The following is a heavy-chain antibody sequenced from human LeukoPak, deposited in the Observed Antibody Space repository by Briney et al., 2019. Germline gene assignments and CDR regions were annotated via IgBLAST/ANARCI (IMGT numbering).Heavy chain of an antibody. CDR1: GFTFSDYW. Sequence: GGSLRLSCTASGFTFSDYWMSWVRQAPGKGLEWVANIKYDGSDKQYVDSVKGRFTISRDDSRNLLYLQMHSLRAEDTAVYYCARLAYSFDHWGQGTVVTVSS. V-gene: IGHV3-7*01. CDR2: IKYDGSDK. J-gene: IGHJ4*02. CDR3: ARLAYSFDH.